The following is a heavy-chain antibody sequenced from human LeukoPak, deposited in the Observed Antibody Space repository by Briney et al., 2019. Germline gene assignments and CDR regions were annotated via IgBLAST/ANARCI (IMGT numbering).Heavy chain of an antibody. CDR1: GGSISSSSYY. J-gene: IGHJ4*02. D-gene: IGHD3-10*01. Sequence: PSETLSLTCTVSGGSISSSSYYWGWIRQPPGKGLEWIGYIYYSGSTNYNPSLKSRVTISVDTSKNQFSLKLSSVTAADTAVYYCARDDMVRGVPNDYWGQGTLVTVSS. CDR2: IYYSGST. CDR3: ARDDMVRGVPNDY. V-gene: IGHV4-61*01.